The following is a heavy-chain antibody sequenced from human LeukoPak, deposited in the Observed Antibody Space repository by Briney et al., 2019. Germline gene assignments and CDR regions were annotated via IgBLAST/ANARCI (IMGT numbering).Heavy chain of an antibody. D-gene: IGHD6-19*01. Sequence: GASVKVSCKVSGYTLTELSMHWVRQAPGKGLVWMGGFDPEDGETIYAQKFQGRVTMTEDTSTDTAYMELSSLRSEDTAVYYCATPPYSSGWRTFDYWGQGTLVTVSS. CDR1: GYTLTELS. V-gene: IGHV1-24*01. CDR2: FDPEDGET. J-gene: IGHJ4*02. CDR3: ATPPYSSGWRTFDY.